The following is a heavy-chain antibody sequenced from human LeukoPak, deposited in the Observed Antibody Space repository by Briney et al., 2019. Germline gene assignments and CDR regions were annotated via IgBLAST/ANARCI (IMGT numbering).Heavy chain of an antibody. CDR1: GFTFSSYG. V-gene: IGHV3-33*01. CDR2: IWYDGSNK. D-gene: IGHD6-13*01. Sequence: GGSLRLSCAASGFTFSSYGMHWVRQAPGKGLEWVAVIWYDGSNKYYADSVKGRFTISRDNSKNTLYLQMNSLRAEDTAVYYCARESSGSSSWYYFDYWGQGTLVTVSS. J-gene: IGHJ4*02. CDR3: ARESSGSSSWYYFDY.